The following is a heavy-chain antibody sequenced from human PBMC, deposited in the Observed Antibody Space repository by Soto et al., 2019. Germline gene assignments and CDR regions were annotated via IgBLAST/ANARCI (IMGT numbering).Heavy chain of an antibody. D-gene: IGHD2-15*01. V-gene: IGHV3-43*01. CDR3: AKQTGSGRHYYYGMDV. CDR2: ISWDGGST. J-gene: IGHJ6*02. Sequence: PGGSLRLSCAASGFTFDDYTMHWVRQAPGKGLEWVSLISWDGGSTYYADSVKGRFTISRDNSKNSLYLQMNSLRTEDTALYYCAKQTGSGRHYYYGMDVWGQGTTVTVS. CDR1: GFTFDDYT.